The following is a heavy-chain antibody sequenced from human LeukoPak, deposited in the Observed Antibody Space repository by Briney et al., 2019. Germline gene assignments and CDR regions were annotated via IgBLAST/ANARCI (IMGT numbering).Heavy chain of an antibody. Sequence: SETLSLTCAVDGGSFSGYYWSWIRQPPGKGLEWIWEINHSGSTNYNPSLKSRVTISVDTSKNQFSLKLSSVTAADTAVYYCARAPEYYFDHWGQGPLVPVSS. J-gene: IGHJ4*02. CDR2: INHSGST. CDR3: ARAPEYYFDH. V-gene: IGHV4-34*01. CDR1: GGSFSGYY.